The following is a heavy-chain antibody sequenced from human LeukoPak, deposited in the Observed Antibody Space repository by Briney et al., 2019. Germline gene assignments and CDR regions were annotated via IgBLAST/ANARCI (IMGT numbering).Heavy chain of an antibody. Sequence: GGSLRLSCAASGFTFSSYAMSWVRQVPGKGLEWVSVISGSGDNTYYADSVKGRFTISRDNSKNMLYLQMNSLRAEDTAVYYCAEWKYSNSGIDDYWGQGTLVTVSS. CDR2: ISGSGDNT. V-gene: IGHV3-23*01. D-gene: IGHD6-6*01. CDR3: AEWKYSNSGIDDY. J-gene: IGHJ4*02. CDR1: GFTFSSYA.